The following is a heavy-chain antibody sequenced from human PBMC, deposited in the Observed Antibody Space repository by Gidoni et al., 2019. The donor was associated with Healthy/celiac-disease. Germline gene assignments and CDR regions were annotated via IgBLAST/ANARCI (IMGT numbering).Heavy chain of an antibody. CDR3: ASLANSYGYYYYYGMDV. CDR2: ISAYNGNT. Sequence: QVQLVQSGAEVKKPGASVKVSCKASGYTFTSYGISWVRQAPGQGLEWMGWISAYNGNTNYAQKLQGRVTMTTDTSTSTAYMELRILRSDDTAVYYCASLANSYGYYYYYGMDVWGQGTTVTVSS. CDR1: GYTFTSYG. J-gene: IGHJ6*02. D-gene: IGHD5-18*01. V-gene: IGHV1-18*01.